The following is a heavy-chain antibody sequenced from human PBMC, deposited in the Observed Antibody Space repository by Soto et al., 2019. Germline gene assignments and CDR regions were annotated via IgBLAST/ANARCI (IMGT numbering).Heavy chain of an antibody. CDR1: GGTFSSYA. D-gene: IGHD3-3*01. J-gene: IGHJ6*02. V-gene: IGHV1-69*13. CDR2: IIPIFGTA. Sequence: GASVKVSCKASGGTFSSYAISWVRQAPGQGLEWMGGIIPIFGTANYAQKFQGRVTITADESTSTAYMELSSLRSEDTAVYYCARDHWSGSSPTLDVWGQGTTVTVSS. CDR3: ARDHWSGSSPTLDV.